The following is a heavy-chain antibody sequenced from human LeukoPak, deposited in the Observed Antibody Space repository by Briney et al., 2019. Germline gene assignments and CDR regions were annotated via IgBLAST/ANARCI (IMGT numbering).Heavy chain of an antibody. CDR3: AREVAARWDYFDY. D-gene: IGHD6-6*01. CDR2: INYRGST. CDR1: GGSISSSSYY. J-gene: IGHJ4*02. V-gene: IGHV4-61*01. Sequence: SETLSLTCTVSGGSISSSSYYWGWIRQPPGKGLEWIGYINYRGSTNHNPSLKSRATISVDTSKNQFSLRLSSVTAADTAVYYCAREVAARWDYFDYWGQGTLVTVSS.